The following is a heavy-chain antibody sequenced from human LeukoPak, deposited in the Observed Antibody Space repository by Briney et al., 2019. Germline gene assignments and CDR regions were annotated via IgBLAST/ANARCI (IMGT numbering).Heavy chain of an antibody. Sequence: SETLSLTCTVSGGSISSYYWSWIRQPPGKGLEWSGYIYYSGSTNYNPSLKSRVTISVDTSKNQFSLKLSSVTAADTAVYYCARVRRYSGSYWFDPWGQGTLVTVSS. CDR1: GGSISSYY. CDR2: IYYSGST. J-gene: IGHJ5*02. V-gene: IGHV4-59*01. CDR3: ARVRRYSGSYWFDP. D-gene: IGHD1-26*01.